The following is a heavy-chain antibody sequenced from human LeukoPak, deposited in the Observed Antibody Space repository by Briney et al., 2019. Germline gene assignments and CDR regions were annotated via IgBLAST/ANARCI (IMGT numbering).Heavy chain of an antibody. D-gene: IGHD5-12*01. CDR3: ARDLAGYGSNWLDP. Sequence: GASVKVSCKASGYSFTGNYMHWVRQAPGQGLEWMGWINPNSGGTNYAQKFQGRVTMTRDTSISTAYMELSRLRSDDTAVYYCARDLAGYGSNWLDPWGQGTLVTVSS. J-gene: IGHJ5*02. CDR1: GYSFTGNY. V-gene: IGHV1-2*02. CDR2: INPNSGGT.